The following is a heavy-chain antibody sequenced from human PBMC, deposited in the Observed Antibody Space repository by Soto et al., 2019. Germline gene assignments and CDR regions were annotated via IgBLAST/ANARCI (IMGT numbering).Heavy chain of an antibody. V-gene: IGHV3-33*01. CDR1: GFTFSSYG. D-gene: IGHD3-3*01. CDR2: IWYDGSNK. Sequence: GGSLRLSCAASGFTFSSYGMHWVRQAPGKGLEWVAVIWYDGSNKYYADSVKGRFTISRDNSKNTLYLQMNSLRAEDTAVYYCARVTSSYDFWSGYYGMDVWGQGTTVTVSS. CDR3: ARVTSSYDFWSGYYGMDV. J-gene: IGHJ6*02.